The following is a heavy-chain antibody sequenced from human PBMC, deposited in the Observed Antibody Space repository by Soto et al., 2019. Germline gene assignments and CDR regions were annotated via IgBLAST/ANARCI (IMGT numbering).Heavy chain of an antibody. CDR3: ARPRGRYDSSGFDY. V-gene: IGHV3-48*02. Sequence: GGSLRLSCAASGFTFSSYSMNWVRQAPGKGLEWVSYISSSSSTIYYADSVKGRFTISRDNAKNSLYLQMNSLRDEDTAVYYCARPRGRYDSSGFDYWGQGTLVTVSS. J-gene: IGHJ4*02. CDR2: ISSSSSTI. CDR1: GFTFSSYS. D-gene: IGHD3-22*01.